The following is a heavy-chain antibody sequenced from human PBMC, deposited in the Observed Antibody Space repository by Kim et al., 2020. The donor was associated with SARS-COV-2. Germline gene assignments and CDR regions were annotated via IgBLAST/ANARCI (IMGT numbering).Heavy chain of an antibody. CDR3: ANDKSPLVVVPAANFDY. CDR2: ISGSGGST. V-gene: IGHV3-23*01. D-gene: IGHD2-2*01. CDR1: GFTFSCYA. J-gene: IGHJ4*02. Sequence: GGSLRLSCAASGFTFSCYAMSWVRQAPGKGLEWVSAISGSGGSTYYADSVKGRFTISRDNSKNTLYLQMNSLRAEDTAVYYCANDKSPLVVVPAANFDYWGQGTLVTVSS.